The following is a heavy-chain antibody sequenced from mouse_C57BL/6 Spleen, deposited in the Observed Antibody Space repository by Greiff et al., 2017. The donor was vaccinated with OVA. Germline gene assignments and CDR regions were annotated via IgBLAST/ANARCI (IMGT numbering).Heavy chain of an antibody. Sequence: QVQLQQPGAELVRPGTSVKLSCKASGYTFTSYWMHWVKQRPGQGLEWIGVIDPSDSYTNYNQKFKGKATLTVDTSSSTAYMQLSSLTSEDSAVYYCARGYESWFADWGQGTLVTVSA. J-gene: IGHJ3*01. V-gene: IGHV1-59*01. CDR1: GYTFTSYW. CDR3: ARGYESWFAD. D-gene: IGHD2-3*01. CDR2: IDPSDSYT.